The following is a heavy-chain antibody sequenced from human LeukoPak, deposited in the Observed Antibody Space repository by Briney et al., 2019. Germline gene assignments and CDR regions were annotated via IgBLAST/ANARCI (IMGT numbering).Heavy chain of an antibody. CDR3: ARLTALAGHRGAFDI. D-gene: IGHD6-19*01. Sequence: SETLSLTCNVSGGPIGGHTFYWDWIRQPPGKGLEWIATIYYNGNTFYNPSLRSRVAISIDMSKSQFSLHLSSVTAADTAVYYCARLTALAGHRGAFDIWGPGTLVTVSS. CDR2: IYYNGNT. J-gene: IGHJ3*02. CDR1: GGPIGGHTFY. V-gene: IGHV4-39*01.